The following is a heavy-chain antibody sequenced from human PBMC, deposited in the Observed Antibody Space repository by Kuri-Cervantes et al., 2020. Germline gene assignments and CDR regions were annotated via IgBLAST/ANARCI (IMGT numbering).Heavy chain of an antibody. CDR3: AREGGIAAAGRYWYFDL. J-gene: IGHJ2*01. CDR2: INTNTGNP. D-gene: IGHD6-13*01. V-gene: IGHV7-4-1*02. CDR1: GYTFTSYA. Sequence: ASVKVSCKASGYTFTSYAMNWVRQAPGQGLEWMGWINTNTGNPTYAQGFTGRFVFSLDTSVSTAYLQISSLKAEDTAVYYCAREGGIAAAGRYWYFDLWGRGTLVTVSS.